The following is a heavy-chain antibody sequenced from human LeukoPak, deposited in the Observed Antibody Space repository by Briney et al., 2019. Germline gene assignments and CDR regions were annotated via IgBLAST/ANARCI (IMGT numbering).Heavy chain of an antibody. CDR3: ARVPPPLGYFDY. CDR2: INPSGGNT. CDR1: GYTFTSYY. Sequence: GASVKVSCKASGYTFTSYYMHWVRQAPGQGLEWMGIINPSGGNTSYAQKFQGRVTMTRDTSTSTVYMELSSLRSEDTAVYYCARVPPPLGYFDYWGQGTLVTVSS. V-gene: IGHV1-46*01. J-gene: IGHJ4*02.